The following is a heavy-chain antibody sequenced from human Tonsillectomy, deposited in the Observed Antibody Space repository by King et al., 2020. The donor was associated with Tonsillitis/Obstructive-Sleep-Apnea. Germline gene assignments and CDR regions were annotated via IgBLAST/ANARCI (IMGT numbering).Heavy chain of an antibody. CDR1: GGSFSGYY. J-gene: IGHJ4*02. V-gene: IGHV4-34*01. D-gene: IGHD3-22*01. CDR2: INHSGST. CDR3: ARGSETRRGYWVY. Sequence: VQLQQWGAGLLKPSETLSLTCAVYGGSFSGYYWSWIRQPPGKGLEWIGEINHSGSTNYNPSLKSRVTISVDTSKNQFSLKLSSVTAADTAVYYCARGSETRRGYWVYWGQGTLVTVSS.